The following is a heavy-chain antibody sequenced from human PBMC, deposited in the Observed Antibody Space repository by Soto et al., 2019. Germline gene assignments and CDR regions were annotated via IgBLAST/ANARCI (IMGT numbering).Heavy chain of an antibody. V-gene: IGHV3-33*08. CDR1: GFTFRQTE. CDR2: ILDDGSNK. J-gene: IGHJ3*02. CDR3: TIDPLIAVAAYDAFDI. Sequence: EGDLGNRYAGSGFTFRQTEHNLGRPALGKGMGWVAVILDDGSNKYYADSVKGRYTISRDDSKNTVYLQMNSLGAEDTAVYYCTIDPLIAVAAYDAFDIWGQGTAVTVSS. D-gene: IGHD6-19*01.